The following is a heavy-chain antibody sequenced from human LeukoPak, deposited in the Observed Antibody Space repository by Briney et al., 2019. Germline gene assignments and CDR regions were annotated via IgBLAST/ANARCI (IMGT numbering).Heavy chain of an antibody. CDR3: ARGWIVANTEAFDP. Sequence: TGGSLRLSCAASGFTFSSYAMSWVRQAPGKGLEWVSAISGSGGSTYYADSVKGRFTISRDNSKNTLYLQMNSLRAEDTAVYYCARGWIVANTEAFDPWGQGTLVTVSS. J-gene: IGHJ5*02. CDR1: GFTFSSYA. CDR2: ISGSGGST. D-gene: IGHD5-12*01. V-gene: IGHV3-23*01.